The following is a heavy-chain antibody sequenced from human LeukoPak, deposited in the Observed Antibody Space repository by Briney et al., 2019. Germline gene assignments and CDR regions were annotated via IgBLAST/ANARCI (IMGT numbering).Heavy chain of an antibody. V-gene: IGHV1-46*01. D-gene: IGHD2-2*01. CDR3: ARDSSTSSLADP. CDR2: IHPSSGST. Sequence: ASVEVSCKASVYTFTRYYMHWVRQAPGQGLEWMGIIHPSSGSTSYAQKFEGRVTLTRDTSTSTVYMELISLRSEDTAVYYCARDSSTSSLADPWGQGTLVTVSS. CDR1: VYTFTRYY. J-gene: IGHJ5*02.